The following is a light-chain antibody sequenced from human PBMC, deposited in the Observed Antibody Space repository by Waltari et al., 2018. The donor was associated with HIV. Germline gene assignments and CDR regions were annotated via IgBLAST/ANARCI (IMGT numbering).Light chain of an antibody. V-gene: IGLV3-25*03. CDR1: ALPKQY. CDR3: QSADSSGTYYV. CDR2: KDS. Sequence: SYELTQPPSVSVSPGQTARITCSGDALPKQYAYWYQQKPGQAPVRVIYKDSERPSGIPERFSGSSSGTTVTLTISVVQAEDEADYYCQSADSSGTYYVFGTGTKVTVL. J-gene: IGLJ1*01.